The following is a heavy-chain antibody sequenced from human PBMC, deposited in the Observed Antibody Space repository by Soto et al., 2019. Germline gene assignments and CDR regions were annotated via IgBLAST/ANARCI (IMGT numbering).Heavy chain of an antibody. CDR1: TDSRSFTNSY. Sequence: ETLSLTGTVSTDSRSFTNSYWGWIRQPPGKGLQWIGSSSYNGGTFYNPSLKGRVVISFDSSKKQSSLQVTSVTAADTAVYFCARHRIEVVWRGFDFWGQGSPVTVSS. CDR2: SSYNGGT. D-gene: IGHD3-10*01. J-gene: IGHJ4*02. CDR3: ARHRIEVVWRGFDF. V-gene: IGHV4-39*01.